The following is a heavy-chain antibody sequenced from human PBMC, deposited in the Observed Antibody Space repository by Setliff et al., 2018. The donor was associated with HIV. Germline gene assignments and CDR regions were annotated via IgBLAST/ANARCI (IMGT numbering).Heavy chain of an antibody. V-gene: IGHV3-74*01. CDR3: ARGKDSSSWLDWYFDL. CDR1: GFTFSDYY. Sequence: PGGSLRLSCAASGFTFSDYYMSWIRQAPGKGLVWVSRIDNDGSSTSYADSVKGRFTISRDNAKNTLYLQMNSLRAEDTAVYYCARGKDSSSWLDWYFDLWGRGTLVTVSS. J-gene: IGHJ2*01. CDR2: IDNDGSST. D-gene: IGHD6-13*01.